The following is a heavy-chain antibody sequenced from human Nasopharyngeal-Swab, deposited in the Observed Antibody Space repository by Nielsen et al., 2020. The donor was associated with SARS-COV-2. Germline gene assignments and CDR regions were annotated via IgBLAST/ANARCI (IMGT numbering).Heavy chain of an antibody. V-gene: IGHV3-53*01. Sequence: GESLKISCEVSGFSVSYNYMSWVRQAPGKGLEWVAVIYSRGETHYTDSVRGRFTLSRDNSKNMVNLQLNSLRAEDTAVYYCARMDFIASRDYWGQGTLVTVSS. CDR1: GFSVSYNY. CDR3: ARMDFIASRDY. J-gene: IGHJ4*02. D-gene: IGHD6-13*01. CDR2: IYSRGET.